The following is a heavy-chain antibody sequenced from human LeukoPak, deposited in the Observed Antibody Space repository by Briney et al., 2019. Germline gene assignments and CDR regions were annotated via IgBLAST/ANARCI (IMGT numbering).Heavy chain of an antibody. CDR3: TRVGKMATTGNAFDI. J-gene: IGHJ3*02. Sequence: PGRSLRLSCAASGFTFSSYGMHWVRQAPGKGLEWVAIIWYDGSNKYYADSVKGRFTISRDNSKNTLYLQMNSLRAEDTAVYYCTRVGKMATTGNAFDIWGQGTMVTVSS. CDR1: GFTFSSYG. CDR2: IWYDGSNK. V-gene: IGHV3-33*01. D-gene: IGHD5-24*01.